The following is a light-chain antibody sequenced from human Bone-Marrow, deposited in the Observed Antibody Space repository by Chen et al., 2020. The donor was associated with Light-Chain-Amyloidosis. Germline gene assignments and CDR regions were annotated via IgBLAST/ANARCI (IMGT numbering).Light chain of an antibody. V-gene: IGLV2-14*01. CDR3: SSYTITNTLV. CDR2: EVT. Sequence: QSALTQPASVSGSPGQSITISCTGTSSDVGGDNHVSWYQQYPDKAPKLMIYEVTNRPSWVPDRFYGSKSDNTASLTISGLQTEDEADYFCSSYTITNTLVFGSGTRVTVL. CDR1: SSDVGGDNH. J-gene: IGLJ1*01.